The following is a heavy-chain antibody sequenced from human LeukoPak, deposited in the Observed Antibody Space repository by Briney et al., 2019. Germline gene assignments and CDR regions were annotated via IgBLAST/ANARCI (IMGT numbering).Heavy chain of an antibody. J-gene: IGHJ6*03. CDR3: ARDKDYGRYYYMDV. V-gene: IGHV3-30*04. D-gene: IGHD3-16*01. CDR1: GFIFSSYA. Sequence: PGGSLRLSCAASGFIFSSYAMHWVRQAPGKGLEWVAILSHDGNNKYYTDSVKGRFTISRDNSKNALYLQMNSLRAEDTAVYYCARDKDYGRYYYMDVWGKGTTVTVSS. CDR2: LSHDGNNK.